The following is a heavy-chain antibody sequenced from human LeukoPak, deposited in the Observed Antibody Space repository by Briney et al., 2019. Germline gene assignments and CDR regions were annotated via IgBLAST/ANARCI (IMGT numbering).Heavy chain of an antibody. CDR2: VSWNGSRT. CDR3: AKGVSGRYSYGSFDY. CDR1: GFTFSNSD. V-gene: IGHV3-35*01. D-gene: IGHD5-18*01. Sequence: GGSLRLSCAASGFTFSNSDMNWVHQAPGKGLEWVSGVSWNGSRTHYADSVKGRFTISRDNSKNTLYLQMNSLRAEDTAVYYCAKGVSGRYSYGSFDYWGQGTLVTVSS. J-gene: IGHJ4*02.